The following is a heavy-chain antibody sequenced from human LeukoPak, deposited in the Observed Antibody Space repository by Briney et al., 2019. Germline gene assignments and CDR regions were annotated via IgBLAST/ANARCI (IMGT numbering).Heavy chain of an antibody. CDR2: INHNGNVN. CDR1: GITFSSYW. Sequence: GGSLRLSCAASGITFSSYWMNWARQAPGKGLEWVASINHNGNVNYYVDSVKGRFTISRDNAKNSLYLQMSNLRAEDTAVYFCARGGGLDVWGQGATGTVSS. CDR3: ARGGGLDV. V-gene: IGHV3-7*03. J-gene: IGHJ6*02. D-gene: IGHD3-16*01.